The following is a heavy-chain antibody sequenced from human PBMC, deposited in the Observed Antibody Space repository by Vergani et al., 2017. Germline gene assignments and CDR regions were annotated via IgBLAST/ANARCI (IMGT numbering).Heavy chain of an antibody. CDR1: GFTFSNYW. D-gene: IGHD6-13*01. CDR3: ARLGLTASRREAPVFDY. V-gene: IGHV3-7*01. Sequence: EVQLMESGGGLVQPGGSLRLSCAASGFTFSNYWMSWVRQAQGKGLEWVANIKEDGSETFYVDSVMGRFTISRDNAKNSLYLQMNSLRAEDTAVYFCARLGLTASRREAPVFDYWGQGTLVTVSS. CDR2: IKEDGSET. J-gene: IGHJ4*02.